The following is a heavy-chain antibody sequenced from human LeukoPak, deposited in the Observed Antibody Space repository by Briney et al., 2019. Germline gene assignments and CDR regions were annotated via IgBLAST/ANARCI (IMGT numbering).Heavy chain of an antibody. CDR3: ARESYSWFDS. D-gene: IGHD1-26*01. V-gene: IGHV3-48*01. CDR1: GFTFSTYS. Sequence: GGSLRLSCAASGFTFSTYSMNWVRQAPGKGLEWISYISGQSSAIYYAASVKGRFTISRDNAINSLYLQMNSLRAEDTAVYYCARESYSWFDSWGQGTLVTVSS. J-gene: IGHJ5*01. CDR2: ISGQSSAI.